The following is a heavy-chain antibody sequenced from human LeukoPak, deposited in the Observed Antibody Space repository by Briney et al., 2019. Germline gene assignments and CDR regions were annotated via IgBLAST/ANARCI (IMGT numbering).Heavy chain of an antibody. CDR1: GGSISRDTYY. CDR3: ARQTGSGLFILP. Sequence: PSETLSLTCTVSGGSISRDTYYWGWLRQPPGTGLEWIGSIYYSGNTYYNASLKSQVSISIDTSKNQFSLRLTSVTAADTAVYYCARQTGSGLFILPGGQGTLVTVSS. J-gene: IGHJ4*02. CDR2: IYYSGNT. V-gene: IGHV4-39*01. D-gene: IGHD3/OR15-3a*01.